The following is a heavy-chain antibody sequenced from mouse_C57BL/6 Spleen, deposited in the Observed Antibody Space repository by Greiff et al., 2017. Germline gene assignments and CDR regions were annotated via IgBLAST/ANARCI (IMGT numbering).Heavy chain of an antibody. CDR2: IYPGSGST. CDR1: GYTFTSYW. V-gene: IGHV1-55*01. CDR3: ARGADGCPAWFAY. D-gene: IGHD2-3*01. Sequence: QVQLQQPGAELVKPGASVKMSCKASGYTFTSYWITWVKQRPGQGLEWIGDIYPGSGSTNYNEKFQSKATLTVDTSSSTAYMQLSSLTSEDSAVYYCARGADGCPAWFAYWGQGTLVTVSA. J-gene: IGHJ3*01.